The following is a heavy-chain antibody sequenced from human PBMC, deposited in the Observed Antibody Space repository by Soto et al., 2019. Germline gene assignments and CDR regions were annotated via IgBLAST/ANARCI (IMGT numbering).Heavy chain of an antibody. CDR1: GYTFTGYY. CDR3: ARGVSVLPAAYPYYYYGMDV. J-gene: IGHJ6*02. D-gene: IGHD2-2*01. V-gene: IGHV1-2*04. Sequence: GASVKVSCKASGYTFTGYYMHWVRQAPGQGLEWMGWINPNSGGTNYAQKFQGWVTMTRDTSISTAYMELSRLRSDDTAVYYCARGVSVLPAAYPYYYYGMDVWGQGTTVTSP. CDR2: INPNSGGT.